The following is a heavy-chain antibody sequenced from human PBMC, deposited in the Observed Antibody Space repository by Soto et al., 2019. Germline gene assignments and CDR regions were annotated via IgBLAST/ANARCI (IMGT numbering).Heavy chain of an antibody. V-gene: IGHV4-31*03. CDR1: GGSISSGDYF. J-gene: IGHJ4*02. D-gene: IGHD6-19*01. CDR2: IFYTGST. CDR3: ARRYGWNFDY. Sequence: SETLSLTCTVSGGSISSGDYFWSWIRQHPGKGLEWIGYIFYTGSTYYNPPLKRRLTISVDTSKNQFSLKLSSVTAADTAVYYCARRYGWNFDYWGQGTLVTVS.